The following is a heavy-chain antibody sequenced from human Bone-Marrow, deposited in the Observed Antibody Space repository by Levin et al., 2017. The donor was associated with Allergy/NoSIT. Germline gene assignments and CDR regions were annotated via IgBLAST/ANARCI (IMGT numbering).Heavy chain of an antibody. CDR1: SGSASSGSHY. D-gene: IGHD3-16*01. CDR3: AFTTMITFGGEVDY. J-gene: IGHJ4*02. Sequence: PSETLSLTCTVSSGSASSGSHYWSWIRQPPGKGLEWIGYIYDSGNANYNPSLKSRVTMSVDTSKKQFSLRLSSVTAADTAVYYCAFTTMITFGGEVDYWGQGTLVTVSS. V-gene: IGHV4-61*01. CDR2: IYDSGNA.